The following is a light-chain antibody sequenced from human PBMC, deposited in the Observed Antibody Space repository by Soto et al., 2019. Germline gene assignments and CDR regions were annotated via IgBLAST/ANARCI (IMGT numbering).Light chain of an antibody. CDR3: QQYNSDSVT. V-gene: IGKV1-5*03. CDR1: QSISSW. J-gene: IGKJ4*01. Sequence: DIQMTQSPSTLSASVGDRVTITCRASQSISSWLAWYQQKPGKAPNLLIYKASILEDGVPSRFSGSGSGTEFTLTISSPQPGDFAVYYCQQYNSDSVTFGGGTKVEIK. CDR2: KAS.